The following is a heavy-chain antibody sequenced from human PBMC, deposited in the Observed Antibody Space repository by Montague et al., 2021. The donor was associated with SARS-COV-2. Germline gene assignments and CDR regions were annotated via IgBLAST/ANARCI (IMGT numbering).Heavy chain of an antibody. CDR1: GDSVSSNSAT. CDR2: TYYRSKWYS. Sequence: CAISGDSVSSNSATWNWVRQSPSRGLEWLGRTYYRSKWYSDYAPSVRGRLAVNPDASKNEFSLELNYVTPKDTAVYYCVRYSGWFYFDFWGQGTLVTVSS. V-gene: IGHV6-1*01. D-gene: IGHD6-19*01. CDR3: VRYSGWFYFDF. J-gene: IGHJ4*02.